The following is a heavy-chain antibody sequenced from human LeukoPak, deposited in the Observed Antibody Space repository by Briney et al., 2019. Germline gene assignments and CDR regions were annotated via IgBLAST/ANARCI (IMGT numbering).Heavy chain of an antibody. CDR1: GVSISSSNSY. V-gene: IGHV4-39*01. CDR3: ARQTGSGLFILP. D-gene: IGHD3/OR15-3a*01. CDR2: IYYSGTT. Sequence: ASETLSLTCTVSGVSISSSNSYWGWIRQPPGKGLEWIGSIYYSGTTYYNASLKSQVSISIDTPKNQFSLRLTSVTAADTAVYYCARQTGSGLFILPGGQGTLVTVSS. J-gene: IGHJ4*02.